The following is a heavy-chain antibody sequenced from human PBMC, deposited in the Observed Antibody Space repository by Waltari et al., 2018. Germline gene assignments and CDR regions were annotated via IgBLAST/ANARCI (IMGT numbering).Heavy chain of an antibody. CDR3: AKDRPPQYKQWLVGAFDI. Sequence: QVQLVESGGGVVQPGRSLRLSCAASGFTFSSYGMHWVRQAPGKGLEWVAVIWYDGSNKDYADSVKGRFTISRDNSKNTLYLQMNSLRAEDTAMYYCAKDRPPQYKQWLVGAFDIWGQGTMVTVSS. CDR1: GFTFSSYG. CDR2: IWYDGSNK. V-gene: IGHV3-30*18. D-gene: IGHD6-19*01. J-gene: IGHJ3*02.